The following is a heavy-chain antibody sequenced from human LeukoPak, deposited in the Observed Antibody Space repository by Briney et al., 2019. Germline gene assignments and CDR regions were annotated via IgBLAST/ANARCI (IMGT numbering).Heavy chain of an antibody. CDR3: AREDGYCSGGSCYTWYYMDV. Sequence: PGGSLRLSCAASGFTLNMYSMNWVRQAPGKGLEGVSYISSSSSFIYYSESVRGRFTISRDSATTSVSLQMNSLRVEDTAVYYCAREDGYCSGGSCYTWYYMDVWGKGTTVTVSS. V-gene: IGHV3-21*05. D-gene: IGHD2-15*01. CDR1: GFTLNMYS. J-gene: IGHJ6*03. CDR2: ISSSSSFI.